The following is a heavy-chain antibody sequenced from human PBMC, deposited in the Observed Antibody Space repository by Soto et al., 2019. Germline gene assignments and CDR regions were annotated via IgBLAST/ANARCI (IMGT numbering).Heavy chain of an antibody. Sequence: QVQLQESGPGLVKPSQTLALTCTVSGGSISSGVYYWSWIRQHPGKGLEWIGYIYYSGSAYYNPSLXXRXAXXVDTSKNQFSLKLSSVTAADTAVYYCARRRGAFDYWGQGTLVTVSS. J-gene: IGHJ4*02. CDR3: ARRRGAFDY. V-gene: IGHV4-31*03. CDR2: IYYSGSA. D-gene: IGHD1-26*01. CDR1: GGSISSGVYY.